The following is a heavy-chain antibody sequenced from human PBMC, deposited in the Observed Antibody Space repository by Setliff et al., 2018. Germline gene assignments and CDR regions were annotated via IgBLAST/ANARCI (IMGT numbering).Heavy chain of an antibody. Sequence: ASVKVSCKASGYTFTSYGISWVRQAPGQGLEWMGWISAYNGNTNYAQKLQGRVTMTTDTSTSTAYMELRSLRSDDTAVYYCARESGYYYDSSGYYTDAFDTWGQGTMVTVSS. CDR2: ISAYNGNT. CDR1: GYTFTSYG. D-gene: IGHD3-22*01. CDR3: ARESGYYYDSSGYYTDAFDT. J-gene: IGHJ3*02. V-gene: IGHV1-18*01.